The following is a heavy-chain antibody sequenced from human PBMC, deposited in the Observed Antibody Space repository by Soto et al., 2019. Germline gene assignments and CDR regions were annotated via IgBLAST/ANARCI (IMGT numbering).Heavy chain of an antibody. CDR2: INPNSGGT. J-gene: IGHJ5*02. CDR1: GYTFTGYY. Sequence: GASVKVSCKASGYTFTGYYMHWVRQAPGQGLEWMGWINPNSGGTNYAQKFQGRVTMTRDTSISTAYMELSRLRSDDTAVYYCARDRSSWIPNWFDPWGQGTLVTVSS. CDR3: ARDRSSWIPNWFDP. D-gene: IGHD6-13*01. V-gene: IGHV1-2*02.